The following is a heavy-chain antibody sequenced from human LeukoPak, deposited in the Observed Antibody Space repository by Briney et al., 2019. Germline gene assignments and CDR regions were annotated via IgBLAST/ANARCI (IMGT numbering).Heavy chain of an antibody. CDR2: IKQDGSEK. D-gene: IGHD5-24*01. J-gene: IGHJ4*02. Sequence: PGGSLRLSCAASGFTFSRYWMSWVRQTPGKGPEWVANIKQDGSEKSYVDSVKGRFTISRDNAKNSLYLQMNSLRAEDTAIYYCTRVGYIDEGIDYWGQGTLVTVSS. V-gene: IGHV3-7*04. CDR3: TRVGYIDEGIDY. CDR1: GFTFSRYW.